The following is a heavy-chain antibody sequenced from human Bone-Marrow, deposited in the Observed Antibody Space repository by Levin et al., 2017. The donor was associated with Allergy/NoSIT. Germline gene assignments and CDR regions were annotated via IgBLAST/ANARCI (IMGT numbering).Heavy chain of an antibody. J-gene: IGHJ4*02. CDR1: GYKFSGKW. Sequence: EASVKVSCKASGYKFSGKWIGWVRQTPEKGLEWVGIIYPGDSETRYSPTFQGHVTISADKSIDTAYLHWRKLESSDTAIYYCTRMADYFDSWGQGTLVSVSS. D-gene: IGHD5-24*01. CDR2: IYPGDSET. CDR3: TRMADYFDS. V-gene: IGHV5-51*01.